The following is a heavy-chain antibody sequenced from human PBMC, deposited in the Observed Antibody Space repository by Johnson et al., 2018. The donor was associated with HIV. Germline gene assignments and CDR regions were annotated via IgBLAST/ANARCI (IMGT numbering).Heavy chain of an antibody. J-gene: IGHJ3*02. V-gene: IGHV3-30*18. CDR2: VSYDGSKK. D-gene: IGHD1-14*01. CDR3: AKIRTSGTGDAFDI. Sequence: QVQLVESGGGVVQPGRSLRLSCVASGFTFSSYGMHWVRQAPGKGLEWVAIVSYDGSKKYYPDSVKCRFTISRYNSKNTLYLQMDSLRAEDTAVYYCAKIRTSGTGDAFDIWGQGTMVTVSS. CDR1: GFTFSSYG.